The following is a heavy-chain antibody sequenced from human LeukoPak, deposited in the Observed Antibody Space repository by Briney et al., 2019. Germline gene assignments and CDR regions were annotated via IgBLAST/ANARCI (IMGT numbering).Heavy chain of an antibody. CDR1: GFTFSSYG. Sequence: GGSLRLSCAASGFTFSSYGMSWVRQAPGKGLEWVSAISGSGGSTYYADSVRGRFTISRDNSKNTLYLQMNSLRAEDTAVYYCAKDGEEAVTTDFDYWGQGTLVTVSS. V-gene: IGHV3-23*01. J-gene: IGHJ4*02. CDR2: ISGSGGST. CDR3: AKDGEEAVTTDFDY. D-gene: IGHD4-17*01.